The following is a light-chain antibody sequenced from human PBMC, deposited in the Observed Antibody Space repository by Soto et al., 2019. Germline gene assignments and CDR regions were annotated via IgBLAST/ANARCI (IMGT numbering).Light chain of an antibody. CDR3: QQRSNWPWT. CDR1: QSVISTY. J-gene: IGKJ1*01. V-gene: IGKV3-11*01. CDR2: DAS. Sequence: EIVLTQSPATLSLSPGERATLSCRASQSVISTYLAWYQQKPGQAPRLLIYDASNRATGIPARFSGSGSGTDFTLTISSLEPEDFAVYYCQQRSNWPWTFGQGTKVDIK.